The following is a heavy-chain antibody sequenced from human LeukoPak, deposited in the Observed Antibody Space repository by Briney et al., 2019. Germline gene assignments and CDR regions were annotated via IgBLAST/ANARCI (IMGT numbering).Heavy chain of an antibody. D-gene: IGHD3-3*01. CDR1: GFTFNSYA. CDR2: ISASAGSS. J-gene: IGHJ4*02. V-gene: IGHV3-23*01. Sequence: GSLRLSCAASGFTFNSYAMSWVRQAPGEGVEWGSAISASAGSSYYADSVKGRFTISRDNSKNTLYLQMNSLRAEDTAVYYCAKDRNIRSLEWSFDYWGQGTLVTVSS. CDR3: AKDRNIRSLEWSFDY.